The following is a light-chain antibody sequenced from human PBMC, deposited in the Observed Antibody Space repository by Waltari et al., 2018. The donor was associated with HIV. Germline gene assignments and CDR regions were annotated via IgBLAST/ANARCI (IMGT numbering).Light chain of an antibody. CDR1: QSISATY. CDR3: QQYGSSPVT. J-gene: IGKJ3*01. CDR2: DVS. Sequence: IVLTQSPATLSLSPGARATLPCGARQSISATYLAWYLQKPGLAPRLLIFDVSERATDIPDRCSGSGSGTDFTLTITRVEPEDFGVYYCQQYGSSPVTFGPGTKVDVK. V-gene: IGKV3D-20*01.